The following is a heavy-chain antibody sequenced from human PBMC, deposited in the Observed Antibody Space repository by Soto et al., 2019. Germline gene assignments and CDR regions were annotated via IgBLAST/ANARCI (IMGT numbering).Heavy chain of an antibody. J-gene: IGHJ4*02. D-gene: IGHD6-19*01. Sequence: QVQLQESSPGLVRPSETLSLTCTVSSDSISSYYWIWIRQSPGKGLEWIGDTDYSGNTNYNPSLKSRVTISGDTSKNQFSLRLSSVTAADSAVYYCARAVGDPLYYLDYWGQGTLVTVSS. CDR1: SDSISSYY. CDR2: TDYSGNT. CDR3: ARAVGDPLYYLDY. V-gene: IGHV4-59*08.